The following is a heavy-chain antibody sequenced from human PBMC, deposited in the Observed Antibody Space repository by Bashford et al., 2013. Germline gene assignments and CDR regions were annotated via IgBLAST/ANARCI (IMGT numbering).Heavy chain of an antibody. CDR1: GGTFSSYA. J-gene: IGHJ2*01. D-gene: IGHD4-17*01. CDR2: IIPILGTA. Sequence: VASVKVSCKASGGTFSSYAISWVRQAPGQGLEWMGGIIPILGTANYAQKFQGRVTITADESTSTAYMELSSLRSEDTAVYYCASSGYGDYDWYFDLWGRGTLVTVSS. CDR3: ASSGYGDYDWYFDL. V-gene: IGHV1-69*13.